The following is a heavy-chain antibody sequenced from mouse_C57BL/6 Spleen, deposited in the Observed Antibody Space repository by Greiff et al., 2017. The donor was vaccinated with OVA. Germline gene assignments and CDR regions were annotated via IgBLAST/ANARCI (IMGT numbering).Heavy chain of an antibody. D-gene: IGHD2-3*01. Sequence: VQLQQSGPELVKPGASVKLSCKASGYTFTSYDINWVKQRPGQGLEWIGWIYPRDGSTKYNEKFKGKATLTVDTSSSTAYMELHSLTSEDSAVYFCARKGDGYYDYAMDYWGQGTSVTVSS. CDR1: GYTFTSYD. V-gene: IGHV1-85*01. CDR3: ARKGDGYYDYAMDY. CDR2: IYPRDGST. J-gene: IGHJ4*01.